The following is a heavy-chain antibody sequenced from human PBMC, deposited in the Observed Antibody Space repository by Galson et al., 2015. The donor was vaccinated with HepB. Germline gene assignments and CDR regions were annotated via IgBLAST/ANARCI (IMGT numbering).Heavy chain of an antibody. CDR2: ISSSSSTI. J-gene: IGHJ6*02. D-gene: IGHD2-2*01. Sequence: SLRLSCAASGFTFSSYSMNWVRQAPGKGLEWVSYISSSSSTIYYADSVKGRFTISRDNAKNSLYLQMNSLRDEDTAVYYCATGSTVRGYYYYSMDVWGQGTTVTVSS. CDR1: GFTFSSYS. CDR3: ATGSTVRGYYYYSMDV. V-gene: IGHV3-48*02.